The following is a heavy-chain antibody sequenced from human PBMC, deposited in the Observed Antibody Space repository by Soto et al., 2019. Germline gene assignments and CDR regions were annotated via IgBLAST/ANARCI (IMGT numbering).Heavy chain of an antibody. CDR1: VFTFSSYA. CDR2: ISGSGGST. Sequence: PRWSLRLSCSASVFTFSSYAMSWCRQAPGKGLEWVSAISGSGGSTYYADSVKGRFTISRDNSKNTLYLQMNSLRAEDTAVYYCAKDPTTVTSYYYYYGMDVWGQGTTVTVSS. J-gene: IGHJ6*02. V-gene: IGHV3-23*01. CDR3: AKDPTTVTSYYYYYGMDV. D-gene: IGHD4-17*01.